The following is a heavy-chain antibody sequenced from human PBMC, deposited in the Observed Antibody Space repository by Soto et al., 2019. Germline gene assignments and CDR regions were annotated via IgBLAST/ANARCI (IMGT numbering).Heavy chain of an antibody. CDR2: INAGNGNT. D-gene: IGHD3-10*01. Sequence: ASVKVSCKASGYTFTSYAVHWVRQAPGQRLEWMGWINAGNGNTKYSQKFQGRVTITRDTSASTAYMELSSLRSEDTAVYYCANRSPKGYYYGMDVWGQGTTVTVSS. CDR3: ANRSPKGYYYGMDV. J-gene: IGHJ6*02. CDR1: GYTFTSYA. V-gene: IGHV1-3*01.